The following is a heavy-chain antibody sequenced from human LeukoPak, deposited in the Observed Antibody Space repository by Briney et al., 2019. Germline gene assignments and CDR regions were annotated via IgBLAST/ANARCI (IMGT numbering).Heavy chain of an antibody. V-gene: IGHV1-8*01. CDR2: INPDSGNT. D-gene: IGHD2-15*01. CDR1: GYTFTNYD. Sequence: ASVKVSCKASGYTFTNYDINWVRQATGQGLEWMGWINPDSGNTGHAQKFQGRVTMTRNTSISTAYMELSSLTSEDTAVYYCAESPLKGYCSDGSCYSGVYHGMDVWGQGTTITVS. J-gene: IGHJ6*02. CDR3: AESPLKGYCSDGSCYSGVYHGMDV.